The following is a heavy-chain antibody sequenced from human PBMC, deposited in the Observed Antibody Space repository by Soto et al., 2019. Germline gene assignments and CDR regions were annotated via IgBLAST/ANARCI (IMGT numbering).Heavy chain of an antibody. Sequence: QVQLVQSGAEAREPGASVRVSCKSSGYSCTSFDVNWVRQATGQALEWVGWMNPNSGNTGYAQKFQGRVTLTRDTSTKTAYLEQSSLNSEDTAVYYWAREPFLGDAYSYYVMDLWGKGTTVTVSS. D-gene: IGHD3-10*01. V-gene: IGHV1-8*01. J-gene: IGHJ6*04. CDR1: GYSCTSFD. CDR2: MNPNSGNT. CDR3: AREPFLGDAYSYYVMDL.